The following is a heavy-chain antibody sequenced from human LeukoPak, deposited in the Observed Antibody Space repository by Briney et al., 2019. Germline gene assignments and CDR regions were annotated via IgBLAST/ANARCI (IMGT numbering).Heavy chain of an antibody. Sequence: SETLSLTCTVSGGSISSSSYYWGWIRQPPGKGLEWIGIIYYSGSTYYNPSLKSRVTISVDTSKNQFSLKLSSVTAADTAVYYCARLWMLWFGELPYYFDYWGQGTLVIVSS. J-gene: IGHJ4*02. CDR3: ARLWMLWFGELPYYFDY. CDR2: IYYSGST. D-gene: IGHD3-10*01. CDR1: GGSISSSSYY. V-gene: IGHV4-39*01.